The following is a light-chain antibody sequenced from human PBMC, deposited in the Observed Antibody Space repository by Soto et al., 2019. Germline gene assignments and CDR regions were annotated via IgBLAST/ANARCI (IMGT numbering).Light chain of an antibody. V-gene: IGKV3-15*01. CDR1: QGVTTN. J-gene: IGKJ4*01. Sequence: EIVMTQSPATLSVSPGERATLSCRASQGVTTNLAWYQQKPGQAPRLLIYGASTRATGIPARFSGSGSGTEFTLTISSLRSEDFAVYCCQQYDTWPLTFGGGTKVEIK. CDR3: QQYDTWPLT. CDR2: GAS.